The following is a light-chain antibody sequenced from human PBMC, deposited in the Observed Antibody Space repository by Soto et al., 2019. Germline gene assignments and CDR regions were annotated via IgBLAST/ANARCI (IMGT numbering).Light chain of an antibody. CDR1: HSIIISF. CDR3: QQYENSPIT. V-gene: IGKV3-20*01. J-gene: IGKJ5*01. CDR2: GXS. Sequence: IVLTQSPGILSLSQGERASLAXGASHSIIISFLAWYQQEPGXAPRVXXDGXSSRATGSPDRFSGTGSETDFTLPISRLEPEDFAVYYCQQYENSPITFGQGTRLEIK.